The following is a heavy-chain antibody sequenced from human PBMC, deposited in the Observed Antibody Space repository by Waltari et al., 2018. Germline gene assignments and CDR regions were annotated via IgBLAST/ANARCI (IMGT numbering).Heavy chain of an antibody. CDR2: ISSSSSYI. CDR1: GFTFSSYS. Sequence: EVQLVESGGGLVKPGGSLRLSCAASGFTFSSYSMNWVRQAPGKGLEWVSSISSSSSYIYYADSVKGRFTISRDNAKNSLYLQMNSPRAEDTAVYYCARGPIVGATEMNIRSGGHWGQGTLVTVSS. V-gene: IGHV3-21*01. J-gene: IGHJ4*02. D-gene: IGHD1-26*01. CDR3: ARGPIVGATEMNIRSGGH.